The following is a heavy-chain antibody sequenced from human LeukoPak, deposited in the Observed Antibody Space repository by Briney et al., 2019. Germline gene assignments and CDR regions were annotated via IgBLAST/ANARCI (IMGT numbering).Heavy chain of an antibody. Sequence: SETLSLTCTVSGGSISSYYWSWIRQPPGKGLEWIGYIYYSGSTNYNPSLKSRVTISVDTSKNQFSLKLSSVTAADTAVYYCARGYYDSSGYFGFDPWGQGTLVTVSS. D-gene: IGHD3-22*01. V-gene: IGHV4-59*01. CDR1: GGSISSYY. CDR3: ARGYYDSSGYFGFDP. J-gene: IGHJ5*02. CDR2: IYYSGST.